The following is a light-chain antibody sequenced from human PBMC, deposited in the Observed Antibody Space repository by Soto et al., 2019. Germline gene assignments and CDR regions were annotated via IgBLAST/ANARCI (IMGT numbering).Light chain of an antibody. CDR2: KAS. V-gene: IGKV1-5*03. CDR1: QTISSW. CDR3: QHYNSYSEA. J-gene: IGKJ1*01. Sequence: DIHMTLSPSPVSGCVGDRVTITCRASQTISSWLAWYQQKPGKAPKLLIYKASTLKSGVPSRFSGSGSGTEFTLTISSLQPDDFATYYCQHYNSYSEAFGQGTKVDIK.